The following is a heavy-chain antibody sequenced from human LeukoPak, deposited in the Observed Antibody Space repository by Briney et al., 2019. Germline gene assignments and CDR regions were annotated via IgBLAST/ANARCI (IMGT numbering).Heavy chain of an antibody. CDR3: ASSIYFDY. CDR2: IYYSGST. V-gene: IGHV4-39*07. CDR1: GGSISSSSYY. Sequence: SETLSLTCTVSGGSISSSSYYWGWIRQPPGKGLEWIRSIYYSGSTYYNPSLKSRVTISVDTSKNQFSLKLSSVTAADTAVYYCASSIYFDYWGQGTLVTVSS. J-gene: IGHJ4*02.